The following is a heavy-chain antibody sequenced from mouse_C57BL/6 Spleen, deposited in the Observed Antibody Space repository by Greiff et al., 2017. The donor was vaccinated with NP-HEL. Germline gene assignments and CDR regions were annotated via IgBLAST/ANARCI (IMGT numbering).Heavy chain of an antibody. CDR2: IDPSDSYT. Sequence: QVQLQQPGAELVMPGASVKLSCKASGYTFTSYWMHWVKQRPGQGLEWIGEIDPSDSYTNYNQKFKGKSTLTVDKSSSTAYMQLSSLTSEDSAVYYCARGIITTRGYFDYWGQGTTLTVSS. CDR1: GYTFTSYW. J-gene: IGHJ2*01. D-gene: IGHD1-1*01. CDR3: ARGIITTRGYFDY. V-gene: IGHV1-69*01.